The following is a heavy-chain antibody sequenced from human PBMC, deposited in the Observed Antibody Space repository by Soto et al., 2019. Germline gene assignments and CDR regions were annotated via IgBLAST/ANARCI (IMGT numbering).Heavy chain of an antibody. CDR1: GFTFSSYA. CDR3: AKAQYPNSVDY. V-gene: IGHV3-23*01. D-gene: IGHD7-27*01. J-gene: IGHJ4*02. CDR2: ISGSGGST. Sequence: LSLTCAASGFTFSSYAMSWVRQAPGKGLEWVSAISGSGGSTYYADSVKGRFTISRDNSKNTLYLQMNSLRAEDTAVYYCAKAQYPNSVDYWGQGTLVTVSS.